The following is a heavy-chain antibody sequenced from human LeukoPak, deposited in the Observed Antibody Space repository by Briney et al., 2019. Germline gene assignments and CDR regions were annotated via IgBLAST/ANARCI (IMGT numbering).Heavy chain of an antibody. J-gene: IGHJ5*02. CDR2: ISGSGGST. CDR3: ASEFDP. CDR1: GFIFSNYA. V-gene: IGHV3-23*01. Sequence: GGSLRLSCAASGFIFSNYAMNWVRQAPGKGLEWVSGISGSGGSTYYADSVKGRFTISRDNAKNSLYLQMNSLRAEDTAVYYCASEFDPWGQGTLVTVSS.